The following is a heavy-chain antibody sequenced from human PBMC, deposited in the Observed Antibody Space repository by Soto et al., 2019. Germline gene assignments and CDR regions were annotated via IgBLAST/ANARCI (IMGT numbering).Heavy chain of an antibody. CDR2: ISYDGSNK. J-gene: IGHJ3*02. Sequence: WGTLRLSCAASGFTFSSTGMHWVRKAPGKGLEWVAVISYDGSNKYYADSVKGRFTISRDNSKNTLYLQMNSLRAEDTAVYYCVKGGWFGEPLFDIWGQGTMVTVSS. CDR3: VKGGWFGEPLFDI. V-gene: IGHV3-30*18. D-gene: IGHD3-10*01. CDR1: GFTFSSTG.